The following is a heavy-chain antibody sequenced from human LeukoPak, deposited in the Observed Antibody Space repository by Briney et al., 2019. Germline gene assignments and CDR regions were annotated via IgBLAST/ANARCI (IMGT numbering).Heavy chain of an antibody. V-gene: IGHV1-2*02. CDR3: ARDTAMVNLFDY. CDR1: GYTFTGYY. Sequence: ASVKVSCKASGYTFTGYYMHWVRQAPGQGLEWMGWINPNSGGTNYAQKFQGRVTMTRDTSISTAYMELSRLRSDDTAVYYCARDTAMVNLFDYWGHGTLVTVSS. CDR2: INPNSGGT. D-gene: IGHD5-18*01. J-gene: IGHJ4*01.